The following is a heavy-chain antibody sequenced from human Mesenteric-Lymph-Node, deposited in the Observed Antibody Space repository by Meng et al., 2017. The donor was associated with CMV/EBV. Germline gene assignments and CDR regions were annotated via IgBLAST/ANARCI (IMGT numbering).Heavy chain of an antibody. V-gene: IGHV4-59*01. Sequence: SETLSLTCSVSGGSISSYYWSWIRQPPGKGLEWIGYIYYSGSTNYNPSLKSRVTISVDTSKNQFSLKLSSVTAADTAVYYCAREGVGATGFDYWGQGTLVTVSS. CDR2: IYYSGST. CDR3: AREGVGATGFDY. CDR1: GGSISSYY. J-gene: IGHJ4*02. D-gene: IGHD1-26*01.